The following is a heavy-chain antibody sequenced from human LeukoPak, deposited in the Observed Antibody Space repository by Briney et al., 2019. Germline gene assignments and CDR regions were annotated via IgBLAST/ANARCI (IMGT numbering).Heavy chain of an antibody. Sequence: PSETLSLTCAVSGASISGSGYYWGWIRQPPGKGLEWIGYIYYSGSTNYNPSLKSRVTISVDTSKNQFSLKLSSVTAADTAVYYCARVPKDDYSRNYYYYYYMDVWGKGTTVTVSS. CDR3: ARVPKDDYSRNYYYYYYMDV. D-gene: IGHD4-11*01. J-gene: IGHJ6*03. CDR1: GASISGSGYY. CDR2: IYYSGST. V-gene: IGHV4-61*08.